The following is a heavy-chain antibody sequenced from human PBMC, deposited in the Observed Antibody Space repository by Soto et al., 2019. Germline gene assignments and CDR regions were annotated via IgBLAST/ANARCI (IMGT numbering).Heavy chain of an antibody. Sequence: WGSLRLSCAASGFTFISYSIRCFRHSPGKGLEWVSYISSSSSTIYYADSVKGRFTISRDNAKNSLYLQMNSLRDEDTAVYYCARVRRAVVTFDIWGQGTMVTVS. CDR1: GFTFISYS. J-gene: IGHJ3*02. V-gene: IGHV3-48*02. CDR2: ISSSSSTI. CDR3: ARVRRAVVTFDI. D-gene: IGHD2-15*01.